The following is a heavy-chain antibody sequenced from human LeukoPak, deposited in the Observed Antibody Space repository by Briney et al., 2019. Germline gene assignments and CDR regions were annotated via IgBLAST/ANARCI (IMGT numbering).Heavy chain of an antibody. CDR3: ARGTYYYDSSGYYFAFHYYYYMDV. CDR1: GGSISSYY. V-gene: IGHV4-59*01. D-gene: IGHD3-22*01. Sequence: SETLSLTCTVSGGSISSYYWSWIRQHPGEGLEWLGYIYYSGSSNYNPSLKSRVTISVDTSKNQFSLKLSSVTAADTAVYYCARGTYYYDSSGYYFAFHYYYYMDVWGKGTTVTVSS. J-gene: IGHJ6*03. CDR2: IYYSGSS.